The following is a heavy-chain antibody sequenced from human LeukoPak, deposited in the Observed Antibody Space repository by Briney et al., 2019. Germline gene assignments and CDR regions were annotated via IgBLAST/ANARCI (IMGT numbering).Heavy chain of an antibody. CDR2: VNTNTGNP. CDR1: GYTFTRNT. V-gene: IGHV7-4-1*01. Sequence: ASVKVSCKASGYTFTRNTINWVRLAPGQGLEWMGWVNTNTGNPTYAQGFTGRFVFSSDTSVSTAYLQIGSLKAEDTAVYYCVTNFDSSGYFGYWGQGTLVTVSS. J-gene: IGHJ4*02. CDR3: VTNFDSSGYFGY. D-gene: IGHD3-22*01.